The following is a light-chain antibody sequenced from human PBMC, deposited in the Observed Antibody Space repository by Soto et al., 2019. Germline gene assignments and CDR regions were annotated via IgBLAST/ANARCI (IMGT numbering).Light chain of an antibody. J-gene: IGKJ4*01. CDR2: GAS. CDR3: QQYGSSPLT. Sequence: VCTQSPGTVSLSRGEIDLGSRRASQSVSSSYLAWYQQKPGQAPRLLIYGASSRATGIPDRFSGSGSGTDFTLTISRLEPEDFAVYYCQQYGSSPLTFGGGTKVDIK. V-gene: IGKV3-20*01. CDR1: QSVSSSY.